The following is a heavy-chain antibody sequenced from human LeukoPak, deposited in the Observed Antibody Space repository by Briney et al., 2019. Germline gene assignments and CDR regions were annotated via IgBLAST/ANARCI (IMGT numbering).Heavy chain of an antibody. CDR3: ARNRDSGGLDAFDI. CDR1: GYSFTTYW. D-gene: IGHD3-10*01. J-gene: IGHJ3*02. Sequence: GESLKISCKGSGYSFTTYWIGWVRQMPGKGLEWMGIIYPGDSDTRYSPSFQGQVTISGAKSISTAYLQWSSLKASDTAMYYCARNRDSGGLDAFDIWGQGTMVTVSS. V-gene: IGHV5-51*01. CDR2: IYPGDSDT.